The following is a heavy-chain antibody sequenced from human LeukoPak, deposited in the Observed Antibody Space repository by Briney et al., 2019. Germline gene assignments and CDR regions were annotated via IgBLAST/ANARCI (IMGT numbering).Heavy chain of an antibody. CDR3: AKDKGFSYGFDY. CDR1: GVTFSSHG. V-gene: IGHV3-23*01. CDR2: ISGSGYNT. J-gene: IGHJ4*02. Sequence: GGSLRLSCAASGVTFSSHGMSWVRQAPGKGLEWVSTISGSGYNTYYADSVMGRFTISRDNSKNTLYLQMNSLRAEDTAIYYCAKDKGFSYGFDYWGQGTLVTISS. D-gene: IGHD5-18*01.